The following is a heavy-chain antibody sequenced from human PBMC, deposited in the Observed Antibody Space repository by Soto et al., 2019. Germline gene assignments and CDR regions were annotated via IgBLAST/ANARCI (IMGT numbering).Heavy chain of an antibody. D-gene: IGHD3-10*01. CDR3: AREQGYGSGSYKNYGMDV. V-gene: IGHV4-31*03. CDR1: GGSISSGGYY. Sequence: PSETLSLTCTVSGGSISSGGYYWSWIRQHPGKGLEWIGYIYYSGGTYYNPSPKSRVAISVDTSKNQFSLKLSSVTAADTAVYYCAREQGYGSGSYKNYGMDVWGQGTTVTVSS. J-gene: IGHJ6*02. CDR2: IYYSGGT.